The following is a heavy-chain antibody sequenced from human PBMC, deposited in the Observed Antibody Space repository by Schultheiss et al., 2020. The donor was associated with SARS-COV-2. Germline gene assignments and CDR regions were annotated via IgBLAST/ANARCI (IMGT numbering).Heavy chain of an antibody. V-gene: IGHV3-23*01. CDR3: ARAKMEMATIGSAFDI. Sequence: GESLKISCAASGFTFDDYAMSWVRQAPGKGLEWVSAISGSGGSTYYADSVKGRFTISRDNSKNTLYLQMNSLRAEDTAVYYCARAKMEMATIGSAFDIWGQGTMVTVSS. D-gene: IGHD5-24*01. CDR2: ISGSGGST. CDR1: GFTFDDYA. J-gene: IGHJ3*02.